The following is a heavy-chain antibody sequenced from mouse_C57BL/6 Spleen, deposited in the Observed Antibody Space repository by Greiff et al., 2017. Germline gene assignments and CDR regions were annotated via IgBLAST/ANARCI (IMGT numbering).Heavy chain of an antibody. CDR3: ARVYEGYTEGFAY. J-gene: IGHJ3*01. CDR2: IYPGDGDT. D-gene: IGHD2-3*01. V-gene: IGHV1-80*01. Sequence: VQLQQSGAELVKPGASVKISCKASGYAFSSYWMNWVKQRPGKGLEWIGQIYPGDGDTNYNGKFKGKATLTADKSSSTAYMQLSSLTSEDSAVYFCARVYEGYTEGFAYWGQGTLVTVSA. CDR1: GYAFSSYW.